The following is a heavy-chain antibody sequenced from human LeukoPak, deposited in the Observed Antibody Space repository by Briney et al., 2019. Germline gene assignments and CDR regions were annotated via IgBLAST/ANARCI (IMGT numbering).Heavy chain of an antibody. CDR3: ARDSVVVVPAATPGSSSYYYYKGLDV. J-gene: IGHJ6*02. V-gene: IGHV3-21*06. CDR1: GFTFRKNR. D-gene: IGHD2-2*01. Sequence: GGSLRLSCVASGFTFRKNRMHWVRQTPGKGLEWVASISSSSNYIFYGDSVRGRFTISRDNANNSLSLHISSLSAEDTGVYYCARDSVVVVPAATPGSSSYYYYKGLDVWGQGTTVTVSS. CDR2: ISSSSNYI.